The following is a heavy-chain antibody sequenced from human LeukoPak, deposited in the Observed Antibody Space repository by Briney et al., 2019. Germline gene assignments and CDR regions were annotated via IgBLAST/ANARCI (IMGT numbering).Heavy chain of an antibody. CDR2: MYYSGST. CDR1: GGSISSGTYY. D-gene: IGHD5-12*01. V-gene: IGHV4-61*01. CDR3: ARYGVYRGMDV. J-gene: IGHJ6*02. Sequence: SETLSLTCIVSGGSISSGTYYWSWIRQPPGKGLEWIGFMYYSGSTTYNPSLRGRVTISVDTSKNQFSPKLRSVTPASTAVYYCARYGVYRGMDVWGQGTTVTVSS.